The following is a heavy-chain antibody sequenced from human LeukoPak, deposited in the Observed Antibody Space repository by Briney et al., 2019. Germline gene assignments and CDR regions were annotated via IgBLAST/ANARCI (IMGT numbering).Heavy chain of an antibody. J-gene: IGHJ6*03. Sequence: GGSLRLSCAASGFTFDDYAMHWVRQAPGKGLEWVSGISWNSGSIGYADSVKGRFTISRDNAKNSLYLQMNSLRAEDTAVYYCAKGRGVYYYYYYMDVWGKGTTVTVSS. V-gene: IGHV3-9*01. CDR2: ISWNSGSI. CDR1: GFTFDDYA. CDR3: AKGRGVYYYYYYMDV.